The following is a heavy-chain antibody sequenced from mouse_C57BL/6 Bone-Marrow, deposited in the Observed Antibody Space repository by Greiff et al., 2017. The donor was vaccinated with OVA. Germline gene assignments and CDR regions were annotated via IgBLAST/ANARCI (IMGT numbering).Heavy chain of an antibody. J-gene: IGHJ3*01. CDR3: ARSLLPWFAY. CDR2: IYPRSGNT. Sequence: VKLQQSGAELARPGASVKLSCKASGYTFTSYGISWVKQRTGQGLEWIGEIYPRSGNTYYNEKFKGKATLTADKSSSTAYMELRSLTSEDSAVYFCARSLLPWFAYWGQGTLVTVSA. CDR1: GYTFTSYG. V-gene: IGHV1-81*01.